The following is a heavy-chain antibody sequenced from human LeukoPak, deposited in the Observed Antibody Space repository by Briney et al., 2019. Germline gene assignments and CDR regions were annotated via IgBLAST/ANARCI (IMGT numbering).Heavy chain of an antibody. CDR1: GFTFSTYA. V-gene: IGHV3-23*01. CDR2: INSGGGGT. Sequence: PGGSLRLSCAASGFTFSTYAMSWVRQAPGKGLERVSAINSGGGGTHYADSVKGRFTISRDNSKNTVYLQMNSLRAEDTAVYYCAKPLRGWYDFDYWGQGTLVTVSS. CDR3: AKPLRGWYDFDY. D-gene: IGHD6-19*01. J-gene: IGHJ4*02.